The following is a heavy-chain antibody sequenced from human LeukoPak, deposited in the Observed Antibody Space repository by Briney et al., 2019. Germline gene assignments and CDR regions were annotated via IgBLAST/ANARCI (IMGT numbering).Heavy chain of an antibody. Sequence: SETLSLTCTVSGGSISSYYWSWVRQPPGKGLEWIGYILTSGTTNYNPSLKSRLTISVDTSKNQFTLKLSSVTAADTAVYYCARLRVSGSYLYYFDYWGQGTLVTVSS. J-gene: IGHJ4*02. V-gene: IGHV4-4*09. CDR3: ARLRVSGSYLYYFDY. CDR2: ILTSGTT. CDR1: GGSISSYY. D-gene: IGHD1-26*01.